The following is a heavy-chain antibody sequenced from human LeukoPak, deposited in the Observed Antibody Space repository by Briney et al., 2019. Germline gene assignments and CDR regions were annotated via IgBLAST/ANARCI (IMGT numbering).Heavy chain of an antibody. V-gene: IGHV4-59*01. J-gene: IGHJ4*02. CDR1: GGSISSYF. CDR3: ARDIVGADYFDY. D-gene: IGHD1-26*01. CDR2: IYYSGST. Sequence: PSETLSLTCTVSGGSISSYFWSWIRQPPGKGLGWIGYIYYSGSTNYNPSLKSRVTISVDTSKNQFSLKLSSVTAADTAVYYCARDIVGADYFDYWGQGTLVTVSS.